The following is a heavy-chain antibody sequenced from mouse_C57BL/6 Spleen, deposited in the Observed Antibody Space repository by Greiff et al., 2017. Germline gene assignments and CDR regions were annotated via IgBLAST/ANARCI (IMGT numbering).Heavy chain of an antibody. V-gene: IGHV1-15*01. J-gene: IGHJ1*03. Sequence: VQLQQSGAELVRPGASVTLSCKASGYTFTDYEMHWVKQTPVHGLEWIGAIDPETGGTAYNQKFKGKAILTADKSSSTAYMELRSLTSEDSAVYYCTRTVDWYFDVWGTGTTVTVSS. CDR2: IDPETGGT. CDR1: GYTFTDYE. CDR3: TRTVDWYFDV.